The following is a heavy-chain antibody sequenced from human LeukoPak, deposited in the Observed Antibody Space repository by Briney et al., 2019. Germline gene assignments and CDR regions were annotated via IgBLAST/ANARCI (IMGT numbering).Heavy chain of an antibody. D-gene: IGHD2-2*01. J-gene: IGHJ4*02. CDR3: TRAVRNQLLSEY. CDR2: MNPNSGNT. V-gene: IGHV1-8*01. Sequence: ASVKVSCKASGYTFSSYDVTWVRQAPGQGLEYMGWMNPNSGNTGYAQKFRGRVTMTSDASTTSAYMEPSSLTSEDTAVYYCTRAVRNQLLSEYWGQGTLITVSS. CDR1: GYTFSSYD.